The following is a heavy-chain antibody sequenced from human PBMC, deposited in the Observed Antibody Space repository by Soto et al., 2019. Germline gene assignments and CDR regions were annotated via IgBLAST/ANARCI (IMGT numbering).Heavy chain of an antibody. CDR1: GYSFTSYW. CDR2: IDPSDSYT. CDR3: ARRALTTASPFDY. D-gene: IGHD4-4*01. J-gene: IGHJ4*02. Sequence: PGESRKISCKGSGYSFTSYWITWVRQMPGKGLEWMGTIDPSDSYTNYSPSFQGHVTISVDKSTSTAYLQWSSLKASDTAIYYCARRALTTASPFDYWGQATLVTVSS. V-gene: IGHV5-10-1*01.